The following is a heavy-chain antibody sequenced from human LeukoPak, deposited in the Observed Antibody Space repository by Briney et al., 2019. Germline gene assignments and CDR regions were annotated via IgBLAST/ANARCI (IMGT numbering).Heavy chain of an antibody. J-gene: IGHJ4*02. CDR1: GFTFDDYA. CDR2: ISWDGGST. D-gene: IGHD6-13*01. Sequence: GGSLRLSCAASGFTFDDYAMHWVRQAPGKGLEWVSLISWDGGSTYYADSVKGRFTISRDNSKNSLYLQMNSLRAEDTALYYCAKVAGRTGSSDYFDYWGQGTLVTVSS. V-gene: IGHV3-43D*03. CDR3: AKVAGRTGSSDYFDY.